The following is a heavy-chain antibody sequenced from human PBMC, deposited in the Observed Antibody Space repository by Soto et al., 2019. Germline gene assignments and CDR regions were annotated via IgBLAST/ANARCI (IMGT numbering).Heavy chain of an antibody. Sequence: QVQLVQSGAEVKKPGASVKVSCKASGYTFTSYAMHWVRQAPGQRLEWMGWINAGNGNTKYSQKFQGRVTITRDTSASTAYMELSSLRSEDTAVYYCARVSDVAQQQLVLVPYFQHWGQGTLVTVSS. D-gene: IGHD6-13*01. V-gene: IGHV1-3*01. CDR1: GYTFTSYA. CDR3: ARVSDVAQQQLVLVPYFQH. CDR2: INAGNGNT. J-gene: IGHJ1*01.